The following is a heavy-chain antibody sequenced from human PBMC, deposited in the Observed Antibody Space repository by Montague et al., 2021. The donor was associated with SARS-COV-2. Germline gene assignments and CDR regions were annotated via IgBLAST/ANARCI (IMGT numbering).Heavy chain of an antibody. CDR2: ISSSGRS. CDR1: GDSISSGGYY. D-gene: IGHD1-26*01. V-gene: IGHV4-31*03. Sequence: TLSLTCTVSGDSISSGGYYWSWIRQHPGTVLEWLGYISSSGRSFYNPSLRSRLTISLDTSKNQFSLQLSSVTAADTALYYCARVLGSGSYQFDYWGQGTLVTVSS. CDR3: ARVLGSGSYQFDY. J-gene: IGHJ4*02.